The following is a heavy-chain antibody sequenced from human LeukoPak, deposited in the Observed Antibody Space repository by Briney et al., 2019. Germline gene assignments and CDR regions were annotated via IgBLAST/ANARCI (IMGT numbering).Heavy chain of an antibody. V-gene: IGHV3-48*03. J-gene: IGHJ4*02. CDR1: GFTFSSYE. D-gene: IGHD3-22*01. CDR3: AKDPMYYYDSSGYFFDY. CDR2: ITSSGRTI. Sequence: GGSLRLSCAASGFTFSSYEMNWVRQAPGKGLEWVSYITSSGRTIYYADSVKGRFTISRDNSKNTLYLQMNSLRAEDTAVYYCAKDPMYYYDSSGYFFDYWGQGTLVTVSS.